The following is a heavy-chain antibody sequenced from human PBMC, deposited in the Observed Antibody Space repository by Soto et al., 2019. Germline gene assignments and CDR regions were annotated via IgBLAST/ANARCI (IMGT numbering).Heavy chain of an antibody. Sequence: SETLSLTCTVSGGSISSYYWSWIRQPPGKGLEWIGYIYYSGSTNYNPSLKSRVTISVDTSKNQFSLKLSSVTAADTAVYYCARGIAVAGGGVFWFDPWGQGTLVTVSS. CDR3: ARGIAVAGGGVFWFDP. D-gene: IGHD6-19*01. V-gene: IGHV4-59*01. J-gene: IGHJ5*02. CDR1: GGSISSYY. CDR2: IYYSGST.